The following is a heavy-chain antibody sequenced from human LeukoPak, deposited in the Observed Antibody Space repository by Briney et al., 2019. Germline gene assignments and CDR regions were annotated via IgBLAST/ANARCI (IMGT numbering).Heavy chain of an antibody. CDR1: GLIFRIYA. CDR2: IRSSGGST. Sequence: PGGSLRLPCAASGLIFRIYAMRGVRDARGKALECVSAIRSSGGSTFYADSVRGRFTISRDNSKNTLYVQMNSVSAEDTATYYCAKGKSSGHFAFDYWAQGTLVTVPS. V-gene: IGHV3-23*01. D-gene: IGHD3-3*02. CDR3: AKGKSSGHFAFDY. J-gene: IGHJ4*02.